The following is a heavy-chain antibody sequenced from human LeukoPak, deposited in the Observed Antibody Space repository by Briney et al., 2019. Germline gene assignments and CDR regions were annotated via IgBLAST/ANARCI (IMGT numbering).Heavy chain of an antibody. CDR3: ARDKARLLWFGELRSYGMDV. CDR1: GFTFSSYE. Sequence: GGSLRLSCAASGFTFSSYEMNWVRQAPGKGLGWVSYISSSGSTIYYADSVKGRFTISRDNAKNSLYLQMNSLRAEDTAVYYCARDKARLLWFGELRSYGMDVWGKGTTVTVSS. V-gene: IGHV3-48*03. CDR2: ISSSGSTI. D-gene: IGHD3-10*01. J-gene: IGHJ6*04.